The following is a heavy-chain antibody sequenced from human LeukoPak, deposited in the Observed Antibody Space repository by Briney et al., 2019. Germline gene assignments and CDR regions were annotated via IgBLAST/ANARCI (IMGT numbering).Heavy chain of an antibody. Sequence: GGSLRLSCAASGFTFDDYGMSWVRQAPGKGLEWVSGINWNGGSTGYADSVKGRFTISRDNAKNSLYLQMNSLRAEDTALYYCARESGYFYYYYGMDVWGQGTTVTVSS. CDR1: GFTFDDYG. D-gene: IGHD3-22*01. J-gene: IGHJ6*02. CDR2: INWNGGST. V-gene: IGHV3-20*04. CDR3: ARESGYFYYYYGMDV.